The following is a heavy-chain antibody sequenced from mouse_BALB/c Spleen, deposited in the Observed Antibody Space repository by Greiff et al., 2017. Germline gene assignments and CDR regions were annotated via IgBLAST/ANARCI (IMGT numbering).Heavy chain of an antibody. CDR2: IYPGSGST. Sequence: QVQLQQPGAELVKPGTSVKLSCKASGYNFTSYWINWVKLRPGQGLEWIGDIYPGSGSTNYNEKFKSKATLTVDTSSSTAYMQLSSLASEDSAVYYCARGGWENVYYFDYWGQGTTLTVSS. CDR3: ARGGWENVYYFDY. CDR1: GYNFTSYW. V-gene: IGHV1-55*01. J-gene: IGHJ2*01. D-gene: IGHD1-1*02.